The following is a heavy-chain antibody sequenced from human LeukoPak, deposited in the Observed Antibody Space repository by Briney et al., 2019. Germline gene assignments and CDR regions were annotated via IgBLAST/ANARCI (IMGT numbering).Heavy chain of an antibody. CDR2: IYYSGST. CDR3: ARDREYYGSGSPGAFDI. J-gene: IGHJ3*02. CDR1: GGSISSGGYY. Sequence: SETLSLTCTVSGGSISSGGYYWNWIRQHPGKGLEWIGYIYYSGSTYYNPSLKSRVTISVDTSKNQFSLKLSSVTAADTAVYYCARDREYYGSGSPGAFDIWGQGTMVTVSS. V-gene: IGHV4-31*03. D-gene: IGHD3-10*01.